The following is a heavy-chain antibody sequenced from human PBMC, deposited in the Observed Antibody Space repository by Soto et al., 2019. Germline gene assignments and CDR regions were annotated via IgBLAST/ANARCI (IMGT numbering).Heavy chain of an antibody. J-gene: IGHJ4*02. CDR2: IYHGLSI. CDR1: SGSFSGYY. Sequence: PSETLSLTCAVYSGSFSGYYWSWIRQPPGKGLEWIGEIYHGLSIVYNPSLKSRVTISGDSSKNQFSLKLSSVTAADTAVYYCAGHGGYYFDYWGQGTLVTVSS. CDR3: AGHGGYYFDY. D-gene: IGHD3-16*01. V-gene: IGHV4-34*01.